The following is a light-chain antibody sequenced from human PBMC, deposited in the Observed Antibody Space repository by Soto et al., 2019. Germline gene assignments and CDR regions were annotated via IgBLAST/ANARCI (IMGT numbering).Light chain of an antibody. CDR2: DAS. J-gene: IGKJ1*01. V-gene: IGKV3-11*01. CDR3: QQRTNWSWT. CDR1: QNVRFY. Sequence: EIVLTQSPATLSLSPGERATLSCRASQNVRFYLAWYQQKPGQTPRLLIYDASKRASGIPARFSGSGSGTDCTLTISSLEPEDFAVYYCQQRTNWSWTFGRGTKVEVK.